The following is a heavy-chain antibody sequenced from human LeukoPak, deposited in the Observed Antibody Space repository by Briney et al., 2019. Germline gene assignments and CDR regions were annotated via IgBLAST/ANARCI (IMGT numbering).Heavy chain of an antibody. D-gene: IGHD3-3*01. CDR1: GGSISSHY. CDR3: ASHNYDFWSGYADYYYYMDV. J-gene: IGHJ6*03. CDR2: IYYSGST. V-gene: IGHV4-59*11. Sequence: SETLSLTCTVSGGSISSHYWSWIRQPPGKGLEWIGYIYYSGSTNYNPSLKSRATISVDTSKNQFSLKLSSVTAADTAVYYCASHNYDFWSGYADYYYYMDVWGKGTTVTVSS.